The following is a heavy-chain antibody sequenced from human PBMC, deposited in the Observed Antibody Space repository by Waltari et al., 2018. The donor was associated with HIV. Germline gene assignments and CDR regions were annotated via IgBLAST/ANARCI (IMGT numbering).Heavy chain of an antibody. V-gene: IGHV4-4*07. CDR1: GGSMTRSY. CDR3: ARGDYDDYGGRNWFDP. Sequence: QVQLQESGPGLVKPSETLSLTCTVSGGSMTRSYWNWIRQTAGKGLEWIGRISTRGTTYYNPSLRSRVILSVDTSKTQFNLNLYSVTAADEAVYYCARGDYDDYGGRNWFDPWGQGTLVTVSS. D-gene: IGHD4-17*01. CDR2: ISTRGTT. J-gene: IGHJ5*02.